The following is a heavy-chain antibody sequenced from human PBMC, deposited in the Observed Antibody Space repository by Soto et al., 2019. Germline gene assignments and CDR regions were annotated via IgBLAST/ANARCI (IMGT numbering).Heavy chain of an antibody. Sequence: LKISCKGSGYTLSNYWIGWVRQMPGEGLEWMGVTYPSDSDTRYSPSFQGQVTISADKSITTAFLQWSSLKASDTAMYYCVRSGTSSGRFSDYWGQGTLVTVSS. CDR3: VRSGTSSGRFSDY. CDR1: GYTLSNYW. V-gene: IGHV5-51*01. CDR2: TYPSDSDT. J-gene: IGHJ4*01. D-gene: IGHD2-8*01.